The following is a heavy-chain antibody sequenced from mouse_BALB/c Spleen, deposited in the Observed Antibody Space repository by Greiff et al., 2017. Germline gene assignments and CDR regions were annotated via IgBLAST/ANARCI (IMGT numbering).Heavy chain of an antibody. J-gene: IGHJ2*01. D-gene: IGHD1-1*01. CDR2: IWAGGST. Sequence: VQRVESGPGLVAPSQRLSITCTVSGFSLTSYGVHWVRQPPGKGLEWLGVIWAGGSTNYNSALMSRLSISKDNSKSQVFLKMNSLQTDDTAMYYCARERDYYGKGDFDYWGQGTTLTVSS. CDR3: ARERDYYGKGDFDY. V-gene: IGHV2-9*02. CDR1: GFSLTSYG.